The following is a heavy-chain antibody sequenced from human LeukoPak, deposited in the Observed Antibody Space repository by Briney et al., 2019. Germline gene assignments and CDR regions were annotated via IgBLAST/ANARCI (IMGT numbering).Heavy chain of an antibody. CDR3: ARVDDYYDRLYFQH. CDR2: INPNSGGT. J-gene: IGHJ1*01. Sequence: GASVKVSCKASGYTFTSYYMHWVRQAPGQGLEWMGWINPNSGGTNYAQKFQGRVTMTRDTSISTAYMELSRLRSDDTAVYYCARVDDYYDRLYFQHWGQGTLVTVSS. D-gene: IGHD3-22*01. V-gene: IGHV1-2*02. CDR1: GYTFTSYY.